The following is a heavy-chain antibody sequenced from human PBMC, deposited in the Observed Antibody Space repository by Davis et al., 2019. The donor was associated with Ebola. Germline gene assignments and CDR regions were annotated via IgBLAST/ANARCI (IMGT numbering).Heavy chain of an antibody. CDR1: GYTFTGYY. V-gene: IGHV1-2*02. D-gene: IGHD4-17*01. Sequence: ASVKVSCKASGYTFTGYYMHWVRQAPGQGLEWMGWINPNSGGTNYAQKFQGRVTMTRDTSTSTVYMELSSLRSEDTAVYYCARGGRGDYLIRSDTLDYWGQGTLVTVSS. CDR3: ARGGRGDYLIRSDTLDY. CDR2: INPNSGGT. J-gene: IGHJ4*02.